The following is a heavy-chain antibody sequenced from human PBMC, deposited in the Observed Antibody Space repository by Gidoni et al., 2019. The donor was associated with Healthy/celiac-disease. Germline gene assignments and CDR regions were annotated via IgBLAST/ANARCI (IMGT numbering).Heavy chain of an antibody. CDR1: GGSISSSSYY. D-gene: IGHD4-17*01. CDR3: ARHLDYGDYVSRVAFDI. Sequence: QLQLQESGPGLVKPSETLSLTCTVSGGSISSSSYYCGWLRQPPGKGLEWIGSIYYSGSPYYHPSLKSRVTISVDTSKNQFSLKLSSVTAADTAVYYCARHLDYGDYVSRVAFDIWGQGTMVTVSS. V-gene: IGHV4-39*01. J-gene: IGHJ3*02. CDR2: IYYSGSP.